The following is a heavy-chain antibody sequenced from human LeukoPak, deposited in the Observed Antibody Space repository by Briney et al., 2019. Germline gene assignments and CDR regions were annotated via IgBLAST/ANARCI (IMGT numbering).Heavy chain of an antibody. V-gene: IGHV3-53*01. CDR3: ARCKGGWSDHFYGMDV. J-gene: IGHJ6*02. CDR1: GFTLRVNY. Sequence: GGSLRLSCVASGFTLRVNYMTWIRQTPGRGLEWVSVIYSDGTTKYADSAKGRFTISRDNSKSMVYLQMDRLRAEDTAVYYCARCKGGWSDHFYGMDVWGQGTTVTVSS. D-gene: IGHD6-19*01. CDR2: IYSDGTT.